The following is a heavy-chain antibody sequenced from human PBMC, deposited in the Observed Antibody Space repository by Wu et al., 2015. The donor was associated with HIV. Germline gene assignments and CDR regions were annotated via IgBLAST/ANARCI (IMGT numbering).Heavy chain of an antibody. Sequence: QVQLVQSGAEVKRPGASVRVSCKTSGYSFPAYYIHWVRQAPGQGLEWMGRLNPNTGGADSSQKFQGRVTLTRDTSINTAYMDLRRLRVDDSATYYCASGIQAGGANYWGQGTLVTVSS. CDR2: LNPNTGGA. V-gene: IGHV1-2*02. D-gene: IGHD2-21*01. CDR3: ASGIQAGGANY. J-gene: IGHJ4*02. CDR1: GYSFPAYY.